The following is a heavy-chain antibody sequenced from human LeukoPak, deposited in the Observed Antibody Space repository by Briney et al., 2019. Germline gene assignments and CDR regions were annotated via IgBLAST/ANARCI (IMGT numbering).Heavy chain of an antibody. Sequence: GGSLRLSCTASGFTFSSYWMHWGRQAPGKGRGWVSRINSDGGSTSYAESVKGRFTISRDNAKNTLYLQMNSLRAEDTAVYYCARRIQGMAPYYFDYWGQGTLVTVSS. CDR1: GFTFSSYW. CDR3: ARRIQGMAPYYFDY. V-gene: IGHV3-74*01. D-gene: IGHD5-24*01. CDR2: INSDGGST. J-gene: IGHJ4*02.